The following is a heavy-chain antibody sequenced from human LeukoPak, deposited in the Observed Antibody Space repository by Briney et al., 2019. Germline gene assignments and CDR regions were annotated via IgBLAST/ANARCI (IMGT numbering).Heavy chain of an antibody. CDR2: ISAYNGNT. J-gene: IGHJ6*02. CDR1: GYTFTSYG. D-gene: IGHD5-18*01. V-gene: IGHV1-18*01. CDR3: ARDNGYSYALGGMDV. Sequence: GASVKVSCKASGYTFTSYGISWVRPAPGQGLEWMGWISAYNGNTNYAQKFQGWVTMTRDTSISTAYMELSRLRSDDTAVYYCARDNGYSYALGGMDVWGQGTTVTVSS.